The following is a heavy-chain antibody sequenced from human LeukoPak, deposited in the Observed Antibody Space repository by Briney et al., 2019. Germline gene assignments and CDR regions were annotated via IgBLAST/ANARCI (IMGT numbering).Heavy chain of an antibody. J-gene: IGHJ4*02. D-gene: IGHD2-2*01. Sequence: SETLSLTCTVSGGSISSSSYYWGWIRQPPGKGLEWIGSIYYSGSTNYNPSLKSRVTISVDTSKNQFSLKLSSVTAADTAVYYCARRRGYCSSTSCSFDYWGQGTLVTVSS. CDR2: IYYSGST. CDR3: ARRRGYCSSTSCSFDY. V-gene: IGHV4-39*07. CDR1: GGSISSSSYY.